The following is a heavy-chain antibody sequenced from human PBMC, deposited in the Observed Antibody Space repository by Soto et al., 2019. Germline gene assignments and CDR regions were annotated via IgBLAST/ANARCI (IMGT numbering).Heavy chain of an antibody. V-gene: IGHV4-39*07. J-gene: IGHJ6*02. D-gene: IGHD3-16*01. Sequence: SETLSLTCTVSGGPISDSSYYWGWIRQPPGKGPEWIGSIYNSGSTYYTPSLKSRVTISVDTSKNQFSLKLSSVTAADTAVYYCARGGGGVIRPNYYGMDVWGQGTTVTVSS. CDR3: ARGGGGVIRPNYYGMDV. CDR2: IYNSGST. CDR1: GGPISDSSYY.